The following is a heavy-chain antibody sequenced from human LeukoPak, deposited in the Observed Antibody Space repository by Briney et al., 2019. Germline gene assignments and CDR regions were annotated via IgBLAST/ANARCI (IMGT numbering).Heavy chain of an antibody. J-gene: IGHJ4*02. Sequence: GESLKISCQVSGYIFTHYWIGWVRQMPGKGLESMGLIYPTDSDTTYSPSFQGQVTLSADKSISTVYLQWSSLKASDTAMYYCARQSRDGSKTRGYYFDYWGQGTLVTVSS. V-gene: IGHV5-51*01. CDR3: ARQSRDGSKTRGYYFDY. CDR1: GYIFTHYW. D-gene: IGHD3-10*01. CDR2: IYPTDSDT.